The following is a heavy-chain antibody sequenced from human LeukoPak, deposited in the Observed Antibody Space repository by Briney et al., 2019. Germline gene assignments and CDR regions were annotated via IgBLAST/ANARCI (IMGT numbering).Heavy chain of an antibody. CDR3: ARGVTIFGVTPLFDY. V-gene: IGHV3-74*01. D-gene: IGHD3-3*01. Sequence: GGSLRLACAASGVTFSSYWMRWVRQAAVKGMEWVARINSDGSSTSYAGSGKGRFTISRDNAKNTLYLQMNSLRAEDTAVYYCARGVTIFGVTPLFDYWGQGTLVAVSS. CDR1: GVTFSSYW. J-gene: IGHJ4*02. CDR2: INSDGSST.